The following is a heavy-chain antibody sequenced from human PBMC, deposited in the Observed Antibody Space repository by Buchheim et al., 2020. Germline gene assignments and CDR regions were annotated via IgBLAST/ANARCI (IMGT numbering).Heavy chain of an antibody. D-gene: IGHD2/OR15-2a*01. CDR1: GFTFSDYA. CDR3: ARILERAIQYCYYGMDV. J-gene: IGHJ6*02. Sequence: EVQLLQSGGGLVQPGESLRLSCAAAGFTFSDYAMSWVRQAPGKGPEYVSAISHSAANTYYADSVRGRFTISRDNSENTLFLQMNSLRAEDTAVYYCARILERAIQYCYYGMDVWGQGTT. V-gene: IGHV3-23*01. CDR2: ISHSAANT.